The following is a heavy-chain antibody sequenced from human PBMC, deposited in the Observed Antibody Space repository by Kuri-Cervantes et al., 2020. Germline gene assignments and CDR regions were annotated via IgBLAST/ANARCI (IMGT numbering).Heavy chain of an antibody. J-gene: IGHJ4*02. V-gene: IGHV3-23*01. CDR3: ASHPASLAAAPFDY. CDR1: GFTFSSYA. CDR2: ISGSGGST. Sequence: GESLKISCAASGFTFSSYAMSWVRQAPGKGLEWVSAISGSGGSTYYADSVKGRFTISRDNAKNSLYLQMNSLRAEDTAVYYCASHPASLAAAPFDYWGQGTLVTVSS. D-gene: IGHD6-13*01.